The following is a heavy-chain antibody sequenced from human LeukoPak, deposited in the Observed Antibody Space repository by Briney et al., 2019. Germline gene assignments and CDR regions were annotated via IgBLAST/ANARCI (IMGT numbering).Heavy chain of an antibody. V-gene: IGHV3-7*01. J-gene: IGHJ3*02. CDR3: ARNWGRAFDI. CDR1: GFTFSSYA. Sequence: SGGSLRLSCAASGFTFSSYAMSWVRQAPGKGLEWVANIKQDGSEKYYVDSVKGRFTISRDNAKNSLYLQMNSLRAEDTAVYYCARNWGRAFDIWGQGTMVTVSS. D-gene: IGHD7-27*01. CDR2: IKQDGSEK.